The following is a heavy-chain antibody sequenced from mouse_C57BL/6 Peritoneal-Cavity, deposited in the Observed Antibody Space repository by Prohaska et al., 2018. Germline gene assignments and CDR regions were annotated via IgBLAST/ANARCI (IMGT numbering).Heavy chain of an antibody. V-gene: IGHV11-2*01. CDR2: INSDGSAI. J-gene: IGHJ1*03. CDR3: MRYRNYWYFDV. CDR1: GFTFSGFW. Sequence: EVQLLETGGGLVQPGGSRGLSCEGSGFTFSGFWMSWVRQTPGKTLEWIGDINSDGSAINYAPSIKDRFTIFRDNDKSTLYLQMSNGRSEDIATDFCMRYRNYWYFDVWGTGTTVTVSS.